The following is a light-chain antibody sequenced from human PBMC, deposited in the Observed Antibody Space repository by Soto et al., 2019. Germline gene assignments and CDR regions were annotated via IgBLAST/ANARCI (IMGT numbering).Light chain of an antibody. Sequence: EIVLPQSPGTLSLSPGERATLSCRSSQSVSSSYLAWYQQKPGQAPRLLIYGASSRATGIPARFSGSGSVTNFTLPISRLEPDDFAVYYCQQYGRSPRTFGPGNKVDIK. CDR1: QSVSSSY. V-gene: IGKV3-20*01. CDR2: GAS. J-gene: IGKJ3*01. CDR3: QQYGRSPRT.